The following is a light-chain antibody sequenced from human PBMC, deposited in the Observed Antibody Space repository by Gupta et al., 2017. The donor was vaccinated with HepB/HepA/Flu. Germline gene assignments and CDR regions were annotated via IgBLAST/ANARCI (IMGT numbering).Light chain of an antibody. CDR2: DVI. Sequence: QSGLSQPRSLSGSPGQSVTMSFTGFPGEHSRRESLSWYHQPPDVVPRVIIYDVIKRPTGGPCGVSASRSGITSFLTIYSLYTEDEDDYCCSSCAHIVLLIFGTGTTFTVL. CDR3: SSCAHIVLLI. J-gene: IGLJ1*01. CDR1: PGEHSRRES. V-gene: IGLV2-11*01.